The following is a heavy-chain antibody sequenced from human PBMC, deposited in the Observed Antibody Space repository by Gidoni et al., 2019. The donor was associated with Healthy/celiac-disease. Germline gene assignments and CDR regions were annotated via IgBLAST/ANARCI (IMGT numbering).Heavy chain of an antibody. CDR2: ISSSSSYI. Sequence: EVQLVESGGGLVKPGGSMRLSCAASAFPFSSYSMNWVRQAPGKGLEWVSSISSSSSYIYYADSVKGRFTISRDNAKNSLYLQMNSLRAEDTAVYYCARDWVYCSGGSCYLDYWGQGTLVTVSS. J-gene: IGHJ4*02. V-gene: IGHV3-21*01. CDR1: AFPFSSYS. D-gene: IGHD2-15*01. CDR3: ARDWVYCSGGSCYLDY.